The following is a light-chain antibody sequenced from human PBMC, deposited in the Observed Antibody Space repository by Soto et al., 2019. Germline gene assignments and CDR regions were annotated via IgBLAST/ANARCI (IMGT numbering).Light chain of an antibody. CDR2: GAS. Sequence: ESMLTQSPGTLSLSPGERATISCRASQSVSTRYLAWYQQKPGQAPRLLIYGASIRSTGIPDRVSGSGSGTDFTLTISRLKTEDFAVYYCHQFGSSPPAFTFGQGTKLEI. J-gene: IGKJ2*01. CDR3: HQFGSSPPAFT. V-gene: IGKV3-20*01. CDR1: QSVSTRY.